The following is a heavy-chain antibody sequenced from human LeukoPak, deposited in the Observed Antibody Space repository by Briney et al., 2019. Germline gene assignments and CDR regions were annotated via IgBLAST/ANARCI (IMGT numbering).Heavy chain of an antibody. J-gene: IGHJ6*03. D-gene: IGHD6-13*01. Sequence: SETLSLTCTVSGASINSDTYYWGWIRQPPGKGLEWIGTHSHSGSAYYDPSLRSRITMSLDTSENQLSLKLSSVTAADTAVYYCARRKAAAGRGRYYMDVWGKGTTVTISS. V-gene: IGHV4-39*07. CDR2: HSHSGSA. CDR1: GASINSDTYY. CDR3: ARRKAAAGRGRYYMDV.